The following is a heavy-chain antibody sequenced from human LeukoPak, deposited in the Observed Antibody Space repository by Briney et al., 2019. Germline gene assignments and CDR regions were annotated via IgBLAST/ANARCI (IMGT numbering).Heavy chain of an antibody. CDR3: ARLKRMSYIGSGYPNY. V-gene: IGHV4-39*01. CDR1: GGSISSSDDY. Sequence: SETLSLTCTVSGGSISSSDDYWGWIRQPPGKGLEWIGTMYYSGSTFYNPSLKSRITISVDTSNNQFSLKLSYVTAADTAVYYCARLKRMSYIGSGYPNYWGQGTLVTVSS. D-gene: IGHD6-19*01. CDR2: MYYSGST. J-gene: IGHJ4*02.